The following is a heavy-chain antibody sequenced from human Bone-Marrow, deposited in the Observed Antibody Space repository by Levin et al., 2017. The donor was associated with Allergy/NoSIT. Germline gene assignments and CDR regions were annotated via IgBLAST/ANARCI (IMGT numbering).Heavy chain of an antibody. J-gene: IGHJ4*02. CDR3: TTLGYSGFGSILFFDS. CDR2: IKSKNDGGTT. V-gene: IGHV3-15*01. CDR1: GISFRDAW. D-gene: IGHD5-12*01. Sequence: PGGSLRLSCAASGISFRDAWMSWVRQAPGKGLEWVGRIKSKNDGGTTDYAAPVKGRFTISRDDSKNRLYLQMNSLKSEDTAVYYCTTLGYSGFGSILFFDSWAQGNLVTVSS.